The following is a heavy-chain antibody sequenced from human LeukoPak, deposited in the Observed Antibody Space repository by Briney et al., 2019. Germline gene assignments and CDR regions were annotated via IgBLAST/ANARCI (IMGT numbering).Heavy chain of an antibody. V-gene: IGHV4-39*01. Sequence: SETLSLTCTVSDGSISSSGYYWGWIRQPPGKGLEWIGSIYYSGSTYYNPSLKSRVTISVDTSKNQFSLKLSSVTAADTAVYYCARHQEPAAALIDYWGQGTLVTVSS. CDR3: ARHQEPAAALIDY. CDR1: DGSISSSGYY. CDR2: IYYSGST. J-gene: IGHJ4*02. D-gene: IGHD2-2*01.